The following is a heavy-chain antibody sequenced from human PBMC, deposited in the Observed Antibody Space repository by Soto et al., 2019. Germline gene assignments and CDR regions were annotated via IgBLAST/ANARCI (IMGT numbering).Heavy chain of an antibody. Sequence: SXKVSCRASGYTXSSYYMNWVRQAPGQGLEWMGIINPSGGSTSYAQKFQGRVTITRDTSTSTVYMELSSLRSEDTAVYYCARAPCIHLEWLFCRGFSGYYGMDVWGQGTTVTVSS. J-gene: IGHJ6*02. CDR2: INPSGGST. CDR3: ARAPCIHLEWLFCRGFSGYYGMDV. V-gene: IGHV1-46*01. CDR1: GYTXSSYY. D-gene: IGHD3-3*01.